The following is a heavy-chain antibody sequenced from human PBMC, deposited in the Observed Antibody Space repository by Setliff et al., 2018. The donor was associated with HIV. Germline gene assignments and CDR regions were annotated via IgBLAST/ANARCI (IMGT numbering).Heavy chain of an antibody. D-gene: IGHD3-10*01. CDR2: IRSETSGGTR. V-gene: IGHV3-15*01. Sequence: GGSLRLSCAASGFTFKYAWISWVRQAPGKGLEWVGRIRSETSGGTRDYAAPVKGRFTASRDDSTNSVFLQMSSLKIEDTAVYYCAADLAEYGSGEFDNWGQGTLVTVSS. CDR3: AADLAEYGSGEFDN. J-gene: IGHJ4*02. CDR1: GFTFKYAW.